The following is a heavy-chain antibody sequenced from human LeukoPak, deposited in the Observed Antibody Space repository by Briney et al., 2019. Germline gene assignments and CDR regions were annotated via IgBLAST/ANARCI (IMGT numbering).Heavy chain of an antibody. Sequence: GGSLRLSCAASGFTFSSYAMSWVRQAPGKGLEWVSAISGSGGSTYSADSVKGRFTISRDSSKNMLYLQMNSLRAEDTAVYYRAKDMDAGDKKYYFDCWGQGTLVTVSS. CDR2: ISGSGGST. CDR3: AKDMDAGDKKYYFDC. J-gene: IGHJ4*02. CDR1: GFTFSSYA. V-gene: IGHV3-23*01. D-gene: IGHD2-21*02.